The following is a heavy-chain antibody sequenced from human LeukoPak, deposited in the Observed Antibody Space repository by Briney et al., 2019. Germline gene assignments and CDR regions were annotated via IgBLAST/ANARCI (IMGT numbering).Heavy chain of an antibody. J-gene: IGHJ4*02. CDR3: ARDGPTATPLDY. D-gene: IGHD4-17*01. Sequence: GGSLRLSCAASGFTFSRYAMNWVRQAPGKGLEWVAVISYDGSNEYYADSVKGRFTISRDNAKNTLFLQMNSLRAEDTAVYYCARDGPTATPLDYWGQGTLVTVSS. CDR1: GFTFSRYA. CDR2: ISYDGSNE. V-gene: IGHV3-30-3*01.